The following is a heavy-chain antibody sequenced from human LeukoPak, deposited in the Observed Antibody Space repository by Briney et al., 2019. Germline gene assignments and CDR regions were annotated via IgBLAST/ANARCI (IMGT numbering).Heavy chain of an antibody. CDR2: INHSGST. Sequence: SETLSLTCAVYGGSFSGYHWSWIRQPPGKGLEWIGEINHSGSTNYNPSLKSRVTISVDTSKNQFSLKLSSVTAADTAVYYCARQTGGYEIYYYYYYMDVWGKGTTVTVSS. CDR3: ARQTGGYEIYYYYYYMDV. J-gene: IGHJ6*03. CDR1: GGSFSGYH. D-gene: IGHD5-12*01. V-gene: IGHV4-34*01.